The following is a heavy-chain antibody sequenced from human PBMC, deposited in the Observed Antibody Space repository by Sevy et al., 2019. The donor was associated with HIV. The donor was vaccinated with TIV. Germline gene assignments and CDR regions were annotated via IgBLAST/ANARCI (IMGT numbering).Heavy chain of an antibody. CDR2: IYYSGST. D-gene: IGHD2-21*01. CDR3: ARDIRRYYSYGMDV. V-gene: IGHV4-59*01. CDR1: GGSISSYY. J-gene: IGHJ6*02. Sequence: SETLSLTCTVSGGSISSYYWSWIRQPPGKGLEWIGYIYYSGSTNYNPSLKSRVTISVDTSKNQFSLKLRSVTAADTAVYYCARDIRRYYSYGMDVWGQGTTVTVSS.